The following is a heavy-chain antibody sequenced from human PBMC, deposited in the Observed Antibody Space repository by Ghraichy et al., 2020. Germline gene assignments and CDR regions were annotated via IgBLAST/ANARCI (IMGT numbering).Heavy chain of an antibody. CDR1: GFTFSRYA. Sequence: GGSLRLSCGASGFTFSRYAMSWVRQAPGKRLEWVSVISGSGVSTYYADSVKGRFTISRDNSKNTLYLQMNSLRAEDTAAYYCAKDSFSIAVANSFDYWGQGTLVTVSS. CDR3: AKDSFSIAVANSFDY. D-gene: IGHD6-19*01. J-gene: IGHJ4*02. CDR2: ISGSGVST. V-gene: IGHV3-23*01.